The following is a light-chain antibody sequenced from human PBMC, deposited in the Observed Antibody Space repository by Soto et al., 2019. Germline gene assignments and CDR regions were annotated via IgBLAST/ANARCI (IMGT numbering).Light chain of an antibody. V-gene: IGKV3-15*01. CDR2: GAS. Sequence: EIVMTQSPATLSVSQGERSTLSCRASQSVSGTLAWYQQKPGQAPRLLIYGASTRATDIPARFNVIGSGTEFTLTISSLQSEEFAVYYRQQYKTWPSFGQGTKVDIK. J-gene: IGKJ1*01. CDR1: QSVSGT. CDR3: QQYKTWPS.